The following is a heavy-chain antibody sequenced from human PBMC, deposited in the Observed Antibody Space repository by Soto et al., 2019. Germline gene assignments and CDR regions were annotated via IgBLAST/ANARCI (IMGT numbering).Heavy chain of an antibody. Sequence: ASVKVSCKASGYTFTSYDINWVRQATGQGLEWMGWMNPNSGNTGYAQRFQGRVTMTRNTSISTAYMELSSLRSEDTAVYYCARGGGSSIAARRFSWGQGTLVTVSS. CDR3: ARGGGSSIAARRFS. CDR1: GYTFTSYD. V-gene: IGHV1-8*01. CDR2: MNPNSGNT. D-gene: IGHD6-6*01. J-gene: IGHJ5*02.